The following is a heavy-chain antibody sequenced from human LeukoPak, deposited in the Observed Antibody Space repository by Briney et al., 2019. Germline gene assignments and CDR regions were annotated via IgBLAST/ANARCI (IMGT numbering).Heavy chain of an antibody. J-gene: IGHJ3*02. CDR2: ISAYNGNT. CDR3: AREKTPNAFDI. V-gene: IGHV1-18*01. Sequence: VASVKVSCKASGGTFSSYAISWLRQAPGQGLEWMGWISAYNGNTNYAQKLQGRVTMTTDTSTSTAYMELRSLRSDDTAVYYCAREKTPNAFDIWGQGTMVTVSS. CDR1: GGTFSSYA.